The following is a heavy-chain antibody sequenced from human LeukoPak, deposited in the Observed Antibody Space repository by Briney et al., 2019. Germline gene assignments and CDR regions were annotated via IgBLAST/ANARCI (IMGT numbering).Heavy chain of an antibody. J-gene: IGHJ3*02. D-gene: IGHD3-9*01. CDR1: GGSISSSSYY. Sequence: SETLSPTCTVSGGSISSSSYYWGWIRQPPGKGLEWIGGIYYSGSAYYNPSLKSRVTISVDTSKNQFSLKLSSVTAADTAVYYCARVDLDAFDIWGQGTMVTVSS. CDR2: IYYSGSA. CDR3: ARVDLDAFDI. V-gene: IGHV4-39*07.